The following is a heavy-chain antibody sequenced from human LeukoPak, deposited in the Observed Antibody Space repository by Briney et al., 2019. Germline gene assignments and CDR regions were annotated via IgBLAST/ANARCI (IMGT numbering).Heavy chain of an antibody. V-gene: IGHV3-53*01. CDR1: GFTVTRNF. D-gene: IGHD1-1*01. CDR2: IYSDGNT. CDR3: ARGGSDDWKRFDS. Sequence: GGSLRLSCVASGFTVTRNFMSWVRQAPGQCLHWVSVIYSDGNTYYADSVKGRFTVSRDTSKNTMSLQMNSLRGEDTAVYYCARGGSDDWKRFDSWGQGTLVTVSP. J-gene: IGHJ4*02.